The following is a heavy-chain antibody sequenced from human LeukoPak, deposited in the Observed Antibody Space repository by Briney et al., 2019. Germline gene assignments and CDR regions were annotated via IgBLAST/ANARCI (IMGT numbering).Heavy chain of an antibody. J-gene: IGHJ4*02. CDR2: IYPGDSDT. V-gene: IGHV5-51*01. CDR1: GYNFANYW. Sequence: GESLKISCRGSGYNFANYWIAWVRQMPGKGLEWMGVIYPGDSDTRYSPSFQGQATISADKSISTAYLQWSSLKASDTAMFYCARRTLSTEYFDYWGQGTLATVSS. CDR3: ARRTLSTEYFDY.